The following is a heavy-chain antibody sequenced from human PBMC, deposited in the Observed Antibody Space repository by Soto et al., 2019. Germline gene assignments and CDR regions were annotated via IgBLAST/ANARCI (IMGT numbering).Heavy chain of an antibody. V-gene: IGHV3-66*01. Sequence: EVQLVESGGGLVQPGGSLRLSCAASGFTVTENYMNWVRQAPGKGLEWVSVIYNEFTDYADSVRGRFSISTDSSKNALYLQLNSVIAEVSAVYYCVREPRYCSGGSCSIMGDAFDNWGQGTMVTVSS. CDR3: VREPRYCSGGSCSIMGDAFDN. CDR2: IYNEFT. D-gene: IGHD2-15*01. J-gene: IGHJ3*02. CDR1: GFTVTENY.